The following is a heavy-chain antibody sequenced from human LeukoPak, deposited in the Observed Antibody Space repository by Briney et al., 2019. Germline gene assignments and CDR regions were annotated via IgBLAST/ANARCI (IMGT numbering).Heavy chain of an antibody. CDR3: AGGAYYSDY. CDR1: GFTFSSYG. J-gene: IGHJ4*02. D-gene: IGHD1-26*01. Sequence: GGSLRLSCAASGFTFSSYGMHWVRQAPGKGLEWVAFIPDDGNNAYYSDSVRGRFTVSRDSSRNTLYLQMNSLRVEDSALYYCAGGAYYSDYWGQGTLVTVSS. V-gene: IGHV3-30*03. CDR2: IPDDGNNA.